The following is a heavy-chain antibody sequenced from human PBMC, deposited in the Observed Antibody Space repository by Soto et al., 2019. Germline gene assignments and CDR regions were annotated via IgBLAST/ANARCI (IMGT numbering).Heavy chain of an antibody. D-gene: IGHD6-6*01. CDR2: IYSNGDT. CDR3: ARRGGSSSGYYYYAMDV. V-gene: IGHV4-31*03. Sequence: TLSLTCSVSGDSMNSGGYYWSWIRQHPGKGLEWIGYIYSNGDTYYNPSLKSRVTISVDTSKNQFSLNLTSVTAADTAVYYCARRGGSSSGYYYYAMDVWGQGTTVTVSS. CDR1: GDSMNSGGYY. J-gene: IGHJ6*02.